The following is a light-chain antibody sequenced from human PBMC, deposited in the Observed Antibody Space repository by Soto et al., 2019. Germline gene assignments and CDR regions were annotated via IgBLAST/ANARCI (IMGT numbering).Light chain of an antibody. Sequence: EIVMTQSPATLSVFPGERATLSCRASQSVSSNLAWFQQKPDQAPRLLIYGASTRATGIPARFSGSGSGTEFSLTISSLQSEDFAVYYCQQYDNWPPWTFGQGTKVEI. CDR1: QSVSSN. CDR2: GAS. V-gene: IGKV3-15*01. CDR3: QQYDNWPPWT. J-gene: IGKJ1*01.